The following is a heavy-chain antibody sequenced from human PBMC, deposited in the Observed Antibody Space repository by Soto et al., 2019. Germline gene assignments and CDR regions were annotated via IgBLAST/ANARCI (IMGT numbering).Heavy chain of an antibody. CDR3: ARVNGYYYYGMDV. Sequence: PGGSLRLSCAASGFTFSDYYMSWIRQAPGKGLEWVSDISSSGSIIYYADSVMGRFTISRDNAKNSLYLQMNSLRAEDTAVYYCARVNGYYYYGMDVWGQGTTVTVSS. J-gene: IGHJ6*02. V-gene: IGHV3-11*01. CDR1: GFTFSDYY. D-gene: IGHD3-22*01. CDR2: ISSSGSII.